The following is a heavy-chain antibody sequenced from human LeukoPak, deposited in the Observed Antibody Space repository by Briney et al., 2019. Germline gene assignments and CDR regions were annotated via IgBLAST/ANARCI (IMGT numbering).Heavy chain of an antibody. CDR2: INPNSGGT. J-gene: IGHJ5*02. D-gene: IGHD6-13*01. CDR3: GVAAAGAISP. Sequence: ASVKVSCKASGYTFTGYYMHWVRQAPGQGLEWMGWINPNSGGTNYAQKFQGWVTMTRDTSISTAYMELSSLRSEDTAVYYCGVAAAGAISPWGQGTLVTVSS. CDR1: GYTFTGYY. V-gene: IGHV1-2*04.